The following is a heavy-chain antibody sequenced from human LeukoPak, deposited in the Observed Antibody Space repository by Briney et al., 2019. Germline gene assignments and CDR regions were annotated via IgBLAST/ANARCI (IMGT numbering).Heavy chain of an antibody. J-gene: IGHJ4*02. Sequence: SETLSLTCTVSGGSISSYYWSWIRQPAGKGLEWIGRIYTSGSTNYNPSLKSRVTISVDTSKNQFSLKLSSVTAADTAVYYCARIAAAGTLVDYWGQGTLVTVSS. CDR1: GGSISSYY. V-gene: IGHV4-4*07. CDR2: IYTSGST. CDR3: ARIAAAGTLVDY. D-gene: IGHD6-13*01.